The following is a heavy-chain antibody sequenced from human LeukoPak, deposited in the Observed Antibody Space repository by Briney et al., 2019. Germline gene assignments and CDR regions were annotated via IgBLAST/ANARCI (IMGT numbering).Heavy chain of an antibody. CDR2: ISTAGDP. J-gene: IGHJ4*02. D-gene: IGHD2-21*02. CDR1: GFAFSSYD. CDR3: AKDWFAYCGGDCYSGRDY. Sequence: GGSLRLSCTASGFAFSSYDMHWVRQDKGKGLEWVSAISTAGDPYYLGSVKGRFTISRDNSKNTLYLQMNSLRAEDTAVYYCAKDWFAYCGGDCYSGRDYWGQGTLVTVSS. V-gene: IGHV3-13*05.